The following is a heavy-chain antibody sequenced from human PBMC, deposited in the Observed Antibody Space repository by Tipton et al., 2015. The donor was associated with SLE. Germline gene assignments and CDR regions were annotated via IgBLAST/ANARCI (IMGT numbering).Heavy chain of an antibody. V-gene: IGHV4-59*01. Sequence: TLSLTCTVSGASINDYFWTWIRQSPGKGLEWIGYIFDNGRTNYNPSVRSRVSISLDTSKNQFSLKVKSVTTADTAVYYCARMRGGYNAHHWGQGILVTVSS. CDR3: ARMRGGYNAHH. J-gene: IGHJ5*02. D-gene: IGHD5-24*01. CDR1: GASINDYF. CDR2: IFDNGRT.